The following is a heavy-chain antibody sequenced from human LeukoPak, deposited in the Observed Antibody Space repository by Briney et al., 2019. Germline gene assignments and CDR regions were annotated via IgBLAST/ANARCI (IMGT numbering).Heavy chain of an antibody. Sequence: SETLSLTCTVSGGSISGSSYYWGWIRQPPGKGLEWIGSIYYSGSTYYNPSLKSRVTISVDTSKNQFSLKLSSVTAADTAVYYCARQGPITMVRGVRTISFDYWGQGTLVTVSS. D-gene: IGHD3-10*01. V-gene: IGHV4-39*01. J-gene: IGHJ4*02. CDR1: GGSISGSSYY. CDR3: ARQGPITMVRGVRTISFDY. CDR2: IYYSGST.